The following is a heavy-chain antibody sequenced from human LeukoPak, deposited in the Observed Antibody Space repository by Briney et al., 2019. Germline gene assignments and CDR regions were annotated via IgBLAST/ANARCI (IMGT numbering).Heavy chain of an antibody. J-gene: IGHJ4*02. Sequence: GGSLRLXCAASGFTFSSYSMNWVRQAPGKGLEWVSSISSSSSYIYYADSVKGRFTISRDNAKNSLYLQMNSLRAEDTAVYYCARKKVLRYFDWTPGDYWGQGTLVTVSS. CDR1: GFTFSSYS. CDR3: ARKKVLRYFDWTPGDY. D-gene: IGHD3-9*01. V-gene: IGHV3-21*01. CDR2: ISSSSSYI.